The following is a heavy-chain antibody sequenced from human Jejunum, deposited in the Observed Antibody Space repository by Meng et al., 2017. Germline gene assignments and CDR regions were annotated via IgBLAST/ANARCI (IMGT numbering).Heavy chain of an antibody. J-gene: IGHJ5*02. CDR3: AHRLAYSSNYNVGLFDP. D-gene: IGHD6-13*01. CDR2: IYWDDDK. V-gene: IGHV2-5*02. Sequence: ILTDSCPTLMKPHQPPMLHCTFSGFALSYNGVGVGWIRQPPGTALECLELIYWDDDKRYNPSLKNRLTVTKDTSKNQVVLTMTNMDLVDTATYYCAHRLAYSSNYNVGLFDPWGQGTLVTVSS. CDR1: GFALSYNGVG.